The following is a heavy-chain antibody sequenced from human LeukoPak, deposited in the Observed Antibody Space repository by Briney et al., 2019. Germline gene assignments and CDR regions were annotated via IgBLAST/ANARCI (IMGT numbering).Heavy chain of an antibody. D-gene: IGHD1-1*01. CDR2: INHSGST. V-gene: IGHV4-39*07. Sequence: PSETLSLTCTVSGDSISRSSYFWAWIRQPPGKGLEWIGEINHSGSTNYNPSLKSRVTISVDTSKNQFSLKLSSVTAADTAVYYCARERTTAPRGGGIDYWGQGTLVTVSS. J-gene: IGHJ4*02. CDR3: ARERTTAPRGGGIDY. CDR1: GDSISRSSYF.